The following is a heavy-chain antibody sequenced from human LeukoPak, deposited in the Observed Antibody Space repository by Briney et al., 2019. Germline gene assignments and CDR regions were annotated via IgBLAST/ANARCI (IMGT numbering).Heavy chain of an antibody. CDR3: ARDPSEWELLRHSRAMDV. J-gene: IGHJ6*04. CDR1: GYSITSGYY. V-gene: IGHV4-38-2*02. Sequence: PSETLSLTCTVSGYSITSGYYWGWIRQPPGKGLEWIGSIYHSGSTYYNPSLKSRVTISVDTSKNQFSLKLSSLTAADTAVYYCARDPSEWELLRHSRAMDVWGKGTTVTVSS. D-gene: IGHD1-26*01. CDR2: IYHSGST.